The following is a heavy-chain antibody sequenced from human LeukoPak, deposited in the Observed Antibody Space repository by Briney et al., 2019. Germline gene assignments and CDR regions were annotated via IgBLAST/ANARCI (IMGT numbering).Heavy chain of an antibody. V-gene: IGHV1-2*02. J-gene: IGHJ6*03. D-gene: IGHD6-19*01. Sequence: GASVKISCKASGYTFTSYDINWVRQAPGQGLEWTGWINPNSGGTNYAQKFQGRVTMTRDTSISTAYMELSRLRSDDTAVYYCARGSGWPIYYYYYMDVWGKGTTVTISS. CDR3: ARGSGWPIYYYYYMDV. CDR2: INPNSGGT. CDR1: GYTFTSYD.